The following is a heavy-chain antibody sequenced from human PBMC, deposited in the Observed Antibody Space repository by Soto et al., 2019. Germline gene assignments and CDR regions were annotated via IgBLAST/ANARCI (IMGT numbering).Heavy chain of an antibody. CDR2: ISAYNGNT. D-gene: IGHD6-6*01. CDR1: GYTFSTYG. Sequence: QVQLVQSGVEVEKPGASVKVSCKASGYTFSTYGINWVRQAPGQGLEWMGWISAYNGNTNYAQKFQHRVTMTTDTSTSTAYMELRSLTSDDMAVYYCARDSIAVRPGWFDPWGQGTLVTVSS. CDR3: ARDSIAVRPGWFDP. J-gene: IGHJ5*02. V-gene: IGHV1-18*03.